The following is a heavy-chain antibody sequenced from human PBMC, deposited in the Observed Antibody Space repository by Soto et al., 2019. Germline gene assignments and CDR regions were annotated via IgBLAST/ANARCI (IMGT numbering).Heavy chain of an antibody. CDR1: GGYISSSSYY. CDR3: ARDYGDYQFDY. V-gene: IGHV4-39*02. J-gene: IGHJ4*02. CDR2: IYYRGTT. Sequence: SETLSLTCTVSGGYISSSSYYWGWIRQPPGKGLEWIGNIYYRGTTYYNPSLKSRVTISVDTSKNQFSLKLASVTAADTAVYYCARDYGDYQFDYWGQGTLVTVS. D-gene: IGHD4-17*01.